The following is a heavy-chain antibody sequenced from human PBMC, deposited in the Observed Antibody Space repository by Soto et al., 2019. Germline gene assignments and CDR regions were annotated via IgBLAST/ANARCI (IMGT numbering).Heavy chain of an antibody. CDR3: AKGAVTTSLYYSDY. J-gene: IGHJ4*02. Sequence: QVQLVESGGGVVQPGRSLRLSCAASGFTFSSHGMHWVRQAPGKGLEWVAVISYDGSEKYYAVSVKGRFTISRDNSKNTLYLQMNSLRAEDTAVYYCAKGAVTTSLYYSDYWGQGTLVPVSS. V-gene: IGHV3-30*18. CDR2: ISYDGSEK. D-gene: IGHD4-17*01. CDR1: GFTFSSHG.